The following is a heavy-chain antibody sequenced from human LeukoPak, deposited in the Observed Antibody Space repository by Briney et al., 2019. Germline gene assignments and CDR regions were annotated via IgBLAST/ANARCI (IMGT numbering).Heavy chain of an antibody. D-gene: IGHD4-23*01. CDR1: GFTFSNAW. CDR3: ARDSRWYNY. J-gene: IGHJ4*02. V-gene: IGHV3-7*05. CDR2: IKQDESEK. Sequence: GGSLRLSCAASGFTFSNAWMSWVRQAPGKGLEWVASIKQDESEKYYVDSVKGRFTISRDNAKNSLYLQMNSLRAEDTAVYYCARDSRWYNYWGQGTLVTVSS.